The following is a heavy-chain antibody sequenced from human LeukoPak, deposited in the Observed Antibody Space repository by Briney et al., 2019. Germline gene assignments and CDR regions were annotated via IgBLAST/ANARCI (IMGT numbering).Heavy chain of an antibody. CDR1: GGSFSGYY. CDR3: ARFSLRDYYFDY. V-gene: IGHV4-34*01. J-gene: IGHJ4*02. CDR2: INHSGST. Sequence: SETLSLTCAVYGGSFSGYYWSWIRQPPGKGLEWIGEINHSGSTNYNPSLKSRVTISVDTSKNQFSLKLSSVTAADTAVYYCARFSLRDYYFDYWGQGTLVTVSS. D-gene: IGHD4-17*01.